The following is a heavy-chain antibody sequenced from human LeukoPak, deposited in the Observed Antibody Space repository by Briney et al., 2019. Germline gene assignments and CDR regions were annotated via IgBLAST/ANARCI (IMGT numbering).Heavy chain of an antibody. CDR3: AKDRGVFGVAYSLDY. CDR2: IRYDGINE. V-gene: IGHV3-30*02. D-gene: IGHD3-3*01. CDR1: GFTFSSYG. Sequence: GGSLRLSCAASGFTFSSYGMHWVRQAAGKGLEWVSYIRYDGINEYYADSVRGRFTISRDISKKTLYLQMNSLRAEDTAVYYCAKDRGVFGVAYSLDYWGQGSLVTVSS. J-gene: IGHJ4*02.